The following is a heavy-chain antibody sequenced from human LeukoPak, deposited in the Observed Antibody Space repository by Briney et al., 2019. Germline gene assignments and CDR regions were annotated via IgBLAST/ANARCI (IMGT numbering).Heavy chain of an antibody. D-gene: IGHD3-3*01. Sequence: ASVKVSCKASGGTFSSYAISWVRQAPGQGLEWMGRIIPIFGIANYAQKFQGRVTITADKSTSTAYMELSCLRSEDTAVYYCARGHYDFWSGYRYYYYYGMDVWGQGTTVTVSS. V-gene: IGHV1-69*04. CDR3: ARGHYDFWSGYRYYYYYGMDV. J-gene: IGHJ6*02. CDR2: IIPIFGIA. CDR1: GGTFSSYA.